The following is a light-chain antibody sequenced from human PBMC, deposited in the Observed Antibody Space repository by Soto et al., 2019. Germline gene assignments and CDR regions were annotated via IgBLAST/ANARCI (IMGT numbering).Light chain of an antibody. CDR2: GAS. CDR1: QSVSSSY. Sequence: EIVLTQSPGTLSLSPGERATLSCRASQSVSSSYLAWYQQKPGQAPRLLIYGASRRATGIPDRFSGSGSGTDFTLTISRLEPEDFAVYYCQQYGSSPQPFGQGTRLEIK. J-gene: IGKJ5*01. CDR3: QQYGSSPQP. V-gene: IGKV3-20*01.